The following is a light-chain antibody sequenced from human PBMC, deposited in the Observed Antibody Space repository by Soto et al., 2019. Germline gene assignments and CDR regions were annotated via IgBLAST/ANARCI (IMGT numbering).Light chain of an antibody. CDR2: STN. CDR3: VLYMGSGIWV. V-gene: IGLV8-61*01. J-gene: IGLJ3*02. CDR1: SGSVSTSYY. Sequence: QTVVTQEPSFSVSPVGTVTLTCGLSSGSVSTSYYPSWYQQTPGQAPRTLIYSTNTRSSGVPDRFSGSILGNKAALTSTGAQADDESDYYCVLYMGSGIWVFGGGTKLTVL.